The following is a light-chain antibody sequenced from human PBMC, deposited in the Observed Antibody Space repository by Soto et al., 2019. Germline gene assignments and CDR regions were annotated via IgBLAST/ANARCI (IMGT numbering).Light chain of an antibody. Sequence: QSVLTQPPSVSAAPGQKVTISCSGSSSNIGNNYVSWYQQLPGTAPKLLIYENNKRPSGIPDRFSGSKSGTSATLGITGLQTGDEADYYCRTWDSSLRGVFGGGTQLTVL. J-gene: IGLJ7*01. CDR2: ENN. V-gene: IGLV1-51*02. CDR1: SSNIGNNY. CDR3: RTWDSSLRGV.